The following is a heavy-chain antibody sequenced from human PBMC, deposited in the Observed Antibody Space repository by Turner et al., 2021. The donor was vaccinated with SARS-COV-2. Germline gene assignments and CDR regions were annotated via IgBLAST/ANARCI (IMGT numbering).Heavy chain of an antibody. CDR2: ISLSDET. V-gene: IGHV3-23*01. Sequence: VQLLESGGGVAQPGGSQRLSCAASGFTFANFVMVWVRQAPGKGLEWVSEISLSDETWYADSVKGRFTVSRDNSQKIVYLQMSSLRAEDTATYYCAKKGYYYGMDVWGQGTTVIVSS. CDR1: GFTFANFV. J-gene: IGHJ6*02. CDR3: AKKGYYYGMDV.